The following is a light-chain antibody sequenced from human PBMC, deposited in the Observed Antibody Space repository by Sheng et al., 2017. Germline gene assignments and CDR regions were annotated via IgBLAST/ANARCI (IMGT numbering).Light chain of an antibody. J-gene: IGKJ3*01. Sequence: DIQMTQSPSSLSASVGDRVTITCQASQDINNYLNWYQLKPGKAPKLLIYGASDLETGVPSRFSGSGSGTDFTFTISSLQPEDIATYYCQQCDDLPFTFGPGTKVXIK. CDR2: GAS. CDR1: QDINNY. CDR3: QQCDDLPFT. V-gene: IGKV1-33*01.